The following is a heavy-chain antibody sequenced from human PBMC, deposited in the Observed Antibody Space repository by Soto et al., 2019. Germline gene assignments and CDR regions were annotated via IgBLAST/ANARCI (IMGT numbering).Heavy chain of an antibody. D-gene: IGHD4-17*01. V-gene: IGHV4-59*08. CDR3: ARSVTLYYFDY. CDR2: IYNSGTT. Sequence: PSETLSLTCTVSGGSINNYYWSWVRQAPGKGLEWIGYIYNSGTTDYNPSLKSRVTIAVDTSKNQFSLKLNSVTAADTAVYYCARSVTLYYFDYWGLGTLVTVSS. J-gene: IGHJ4*02. CDR1: GGSINNYY.